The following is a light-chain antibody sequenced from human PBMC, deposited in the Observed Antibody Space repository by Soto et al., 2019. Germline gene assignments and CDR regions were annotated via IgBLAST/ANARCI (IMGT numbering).Light chain of an antibody. Sequence: VLTQSPATLSLSPGERATLSCRASQSVSSYLAWYQQKPGQAPRLLIYDTSNRATGVPARFSGSGSGTEFTLTINSLQSEDFAVYYCQQYNNWPHTFGQGTKVDIK. CDR1: QSVSSY. J-gene: IGKJ2*01. CDR2: DTS. V-gene: IGKV3-11*01. CDR3: QQYNNWPHT.